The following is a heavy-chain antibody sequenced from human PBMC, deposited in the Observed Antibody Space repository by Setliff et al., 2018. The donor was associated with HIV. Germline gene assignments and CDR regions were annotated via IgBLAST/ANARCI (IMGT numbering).Heavy chain of an antibody. D-gene: IGHD5-12*01. CDR2: LYVSGDT. V-gene: IGHV4-61*02. CDR1: GGSISSSGYY. J-gene: IGHJ4*02. CDR3: ASGRGAKGGYDYFGS. Sequence: SETLSLTCSVSGGSISSSGYYWSWVRQPAGKGLEWIGRLYVSGDTNYNPSLKRRVTMSLDTSKKHFSLKLTSVTAADTALYYCASGRGAKGGYDYFGSWGQGTLVTVSS.